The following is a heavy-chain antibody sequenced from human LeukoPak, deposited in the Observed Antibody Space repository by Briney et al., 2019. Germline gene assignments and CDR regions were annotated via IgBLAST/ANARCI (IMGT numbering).Heavy chain of an antibody. CDR1: GFTFSSYG. CDR3: ARDKGYCSGGSCPLGY. J-gene: IGHJ4*02. D-gene: IGHD2-15*01. CDR2: IWYDGSNK. Sequence: GGSLRLSCAASGFTFSSYGMHWVRQAPGKGLEWVAVIWYDGSNKYYADSVKGRFTISRDNSKNTLYLQMNSLRAEDTAVYYCARDKGYCSGGSCPLGYWGQGTLVTVSS. V-gene: IGHV3-33*01.